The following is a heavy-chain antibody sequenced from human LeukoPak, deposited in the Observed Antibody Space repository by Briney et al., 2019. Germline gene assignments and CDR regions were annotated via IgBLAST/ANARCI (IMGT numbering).Heavy chain of an antibody. CDR2: IDPNGEAS. D-gene: IGHD3-16*01. J-gene: IGHJ4*02. CDR3: AAVGGPTPVKDR. V-gene: IGHV3-64*01. Sequence: WGSLTLSCAVSGFTFSGCGVLWVRQAPGMGLEYVSSIDPNGEASCYANSVKGRFSISRDNSNNMLYLQMGSLTSADMGVYYCAAVGGPTPVKDRWGRETLVTVAS. CDR1: GFTFSGCG.